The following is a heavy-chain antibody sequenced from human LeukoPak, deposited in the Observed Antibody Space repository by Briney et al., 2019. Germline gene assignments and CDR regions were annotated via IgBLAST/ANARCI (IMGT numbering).Heavy chain of an antibody. J-gene: IGHJ4*02. CDR1: VGSFSSYY. V-gene: IGHV4-34*01. CDR3: ARAEGYYDSGGYKGGSASVSY. CDR2: INHSGST. D-gene: IGHD3-22*01. Sequence: SETLSLTCAVYVGSFSSYYWTWIRQPPGKGLEWIGEINHSGSTNYNPSLKNRVTMSVDTSKNQFSLKLTSVTAADTAVYFCARAEGYYDSGGYKGGSASVSYWGQGTLVTVSS.